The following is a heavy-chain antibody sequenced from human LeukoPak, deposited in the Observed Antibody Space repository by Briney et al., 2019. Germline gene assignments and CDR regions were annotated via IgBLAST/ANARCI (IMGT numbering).Heavy chain of an antibody. CDR3: ARPRSVRWLGAFDP. D-gene: IGHD6-19*01. Sequence: PSETLSLTCTVSGGSITSFYWSWIRQAPGKGLEWIGYIHSSGTTNYNPFLKSRVTISVDTSKSQFSLKLRSVTAADTAVYYCARPRSVRWLGAFDPWGQGTLVAISS. J-gene: IGHJ5*02. V-gene: IGHV4-59*08. CDR2: IHSSGTT. CDR1: GGSITSFY.